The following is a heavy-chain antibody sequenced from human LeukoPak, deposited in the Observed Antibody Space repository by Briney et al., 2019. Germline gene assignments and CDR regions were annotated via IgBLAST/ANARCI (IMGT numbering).Heavy chain of an antibody. D-gene: IGHD6-19*01. V-gene: IGHV4-4*08. CDR3: VRRDTGWNYFDY. J-gene: IGHJ4*02. CDR1: GGSINSHY. CDR2: IYSTGKN. Sequence: SETLSLTCAVSGGSINSHYWGWIRQPPGKGRQWIGDIYSTGKNNYNPSLKSRVTISLDTSKSHLSLNLTSVLAADTAIYYCVRRDTGWNYFDYWGQGILVTVSS.